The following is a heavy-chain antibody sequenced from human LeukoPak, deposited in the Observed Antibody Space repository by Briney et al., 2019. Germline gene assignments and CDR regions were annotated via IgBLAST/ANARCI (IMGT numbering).Heavy chain of an antibody. V-gene: IGHV3-74*01. Sequence: GGSLRLSCAASGFTFGAYWMHWVRQVPGKGLVWVSRINNDGTATFFADSVKGRFTISRDNAKNTLYLQMDSLRAEDTAVYYCARARRYYDISYFDYWGQGTLVTVSS. CDR3: ARARRYYDISYFDY. D-gene: IGHD3-22*01. CDR2: INNDGTAT. CDR1: GFTFGAYW. J-gene: IGHJ4*02.